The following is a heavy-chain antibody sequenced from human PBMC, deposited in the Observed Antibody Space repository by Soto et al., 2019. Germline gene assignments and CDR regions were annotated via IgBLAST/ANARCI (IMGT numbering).Heavy chain of an antibody. J-gene: IGHJ4*02. CDR1: GFTFSRYG. V-gene: IGHV3-30*18. Sequence: QVQLVESGGGVVQPGRSLRLSCAAAGFTFSRYGMHRVRQAPGKGLEWVTVISNDGSNKYYADSVKGRFTISRDNSKNTLYLQLNSLRAEDTAVYYCAKDLGGLVYTFDYWGQGTLVTVSS. D-gene: IGHD6-19*01. CDR2: ISNDGSNK. CDR3: AKDLGGLVYTFDY.